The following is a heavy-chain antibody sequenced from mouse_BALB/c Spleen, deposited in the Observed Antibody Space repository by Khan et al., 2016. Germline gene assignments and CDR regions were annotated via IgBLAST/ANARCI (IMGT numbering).Heavy chain of an antibody. CDR1: GYTFTHYW. D-gene: IGHD1-3*01. CDR2: INPSAGYT. V-gene: IGHV1-7*01. J-gene: IGHJ2*01. CDR3: ARSEWSDVVDY. Sequence: QGQRKRSGAELAKPGASVKMSCKASGYTFTHYWMHWLKQRPGQGLEWIGYINPSAGYTDYNQKFRDKATLTADKSSSTVYMQLSSLTSDDSAVYFCARSEWSDVVDYWGQGTALTVSS.